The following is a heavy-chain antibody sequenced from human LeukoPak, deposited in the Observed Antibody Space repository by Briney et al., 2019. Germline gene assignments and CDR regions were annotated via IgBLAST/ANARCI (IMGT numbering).Heavy chain of an antibody. CDR3: ARDIRGPTGFDISGRDTLDY. V-gene: IGHV3-30*03. D-gene: IGHD3-22*01. CDR1: GFTFSSYG. Sequence: GGSLRLSCAASGFTFSSYGMHWVRQAPGKGLEWVAVISYDGSSKYSADSVKGRFTISRDNSKNTLYLQMNSLRPEDTAVYFCARDIRGPTGFDISGRDTLDYWGQGNLVTVSS. J-gene: IGHJ4*02. CDR2: ISYDGSSK.